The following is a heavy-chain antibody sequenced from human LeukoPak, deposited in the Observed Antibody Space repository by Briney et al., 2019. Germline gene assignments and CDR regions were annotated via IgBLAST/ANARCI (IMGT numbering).Heavy chain of an antibody. D-gene: IGHD5-18*01. J-gene: IGHJ4*02. CDR3: ARSRVDTAMAPLPFDY. CDR1: GGSISSYY. CDR2: INHSGST. Sequence: SETLSLTCTVSGGSISSYYWSWIRQPPGKGLEWIGEINHSGSTNYNPSLKSRVTISVDTSKNQFSLKLSSVTAADTAVYYCARSRVDTAMAPLPFDYWGQGTLVTVSS. V-gene: IGHV4-34*01.